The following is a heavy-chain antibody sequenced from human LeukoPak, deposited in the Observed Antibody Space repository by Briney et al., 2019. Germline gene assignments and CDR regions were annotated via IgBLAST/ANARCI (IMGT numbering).Heavy chain of an antibody. CDR2: INHSGST. CDR1: GGSFSGYY. D-gene: IGHD3-10*01. CDR3: ARGIVTMRKGYAFDI. J-gene: IGHJ3*02. V-gene: IGHV4-34*01. Sequence: SETLSLTCAVYGGSFSGYYWSWIRQPPGKGLEWIGEINHSGSTNYNPSLKSRVTISVDTSKNQFSLKLSSVTAAGTAVYYCARGIVTMRKGYAFDIWGQGTMVTVSS.